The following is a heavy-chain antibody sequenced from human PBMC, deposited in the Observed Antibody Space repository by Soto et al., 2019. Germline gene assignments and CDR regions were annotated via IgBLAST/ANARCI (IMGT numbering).Heavy chain of an antibody. J-gene: IGHJ4*02. V-gene: IGHV4-39*01. CDR1: GGSISSHGYY. Sequence: QLQLQESGPGLVKPSETLSLTCTVSGGSISSHGYYWGWIRQPPGKGLEWIGTIYYSGTTFYNPSLNSRVTISVDTSKSRLSLKLSSVTAADTAVYYCAKHAGGVSQIDYWGQGTLVTVSS. CDR2: IYYSGTT. CDR3: AKHAGGVSQIDY. D-gene: IGHD1-26*01.